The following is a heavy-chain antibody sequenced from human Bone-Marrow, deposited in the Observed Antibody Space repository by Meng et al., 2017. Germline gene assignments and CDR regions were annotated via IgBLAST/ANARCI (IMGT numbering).Heavy chain of an antibody. J-gene: IGHJ4*02. V-gene: IGHV1-2*06. D-gene: IGHD3-3*01. CDR3: ASLAIFGVVIRDY. CDR1: GYTFTGYY. CDR2: INPNSGGT. Sequence: QVQRVQSGAGGKKPGASVKVSCKASGYTFTGYYMHWVRQAPGQGLEWMGRINPNSGGTNYAQKFQGRVTMTRDTSISTAYMELSRLRSDDTAVYYCASLAIFGVVIRDYWGQGTLVTVSS.